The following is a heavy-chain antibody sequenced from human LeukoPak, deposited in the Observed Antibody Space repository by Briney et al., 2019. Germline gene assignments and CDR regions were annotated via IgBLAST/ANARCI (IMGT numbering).Heavy chain of an antibody. V-gene: IGHV3-23*01. D-gene: IGHD3-22*01. J-gene: IGHJ4*02. Sequence: GGSLRLSCAASGFTFSSYAMSWVRQARGRGLEWVAAISGSCGSTCYAGSVKGRFTISRDNSKHTLYLQMNSLRAEHTAVHYCPSPGSYDSSGSRDYWAQGPLVPVSS. CDR2: ISGSCGST. CDR1: GFTFSSYA. CDR3: PSPGSYDSSGSRDY.